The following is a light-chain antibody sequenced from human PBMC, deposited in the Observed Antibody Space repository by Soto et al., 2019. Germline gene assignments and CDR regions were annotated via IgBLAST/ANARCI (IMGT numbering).Light chain of an antibody. Sequence: QLVLTQSPSASASLGASVKLTCTLSSGHNTYAIAWHQQQPEKGPRYLMKLNSDGSHSKGDGIPDRFSGSSFGAERYLTISSLQSEDEADYYCQTWGTGVVVFGGGTKLTVL. CDR2: LNSDGSH. CDR1: SGHNTYA. J-gene: IGLJ2*01. V-gene: IGLV4-69*01. CDR3: QTWGTGVVV.